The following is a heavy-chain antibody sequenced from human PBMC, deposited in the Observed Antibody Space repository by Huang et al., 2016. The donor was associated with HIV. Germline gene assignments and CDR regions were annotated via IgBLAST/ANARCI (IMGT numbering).Heavy chain of an antibody. D-gene: IGHD3-10*01. CDR3: ARRGVATNYFYH. CDR1: GDSISSYY. V-gene: IGHV4-59*01. CDR2: IYYSGST. J-gene: IGHJ4*02. Sequence: QVQLQASGPGLVKPSESLSLTCSVSGDSISSYYWSWIRQPPGKGLEWIGYIYYSGSTNYNPSLKSRLTTSMDTSKNQFSLKLTSVTAADTAIYFCARRGVATNYFYHWGQGALVIVSS.